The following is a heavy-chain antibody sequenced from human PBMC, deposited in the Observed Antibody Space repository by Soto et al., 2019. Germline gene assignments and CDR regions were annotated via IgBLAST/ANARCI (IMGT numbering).Heavy chain of an antibody. CDR2: ISAYNGNT. D-gene: IGHD3-10*01. Sequence: ASVKVSCKASGYTFTSYGISWVRQAPGQGLEWMGWISAYNGNTNYAQKLQGRVTMTTDTSTSTADMELRSLRSDDTAVYYCARDSWVRGVIIHAAFDIWGQGTIVTVSS. CDR1: GYTFTSYG. CDR3: ARDSWVRGVIIHAAFDI. V-gene: IGHV1-18*01. J-gene: IGHJ3*02.